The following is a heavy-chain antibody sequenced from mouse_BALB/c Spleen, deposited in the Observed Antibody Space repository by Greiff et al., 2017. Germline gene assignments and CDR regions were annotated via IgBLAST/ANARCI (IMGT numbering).Heavy chain of an antibody. CDR2: ISSGGSYT. CDR1: GFTFSSYA. CDR3: AREYYGSSSYYAMDY. D-gene: IGHD1-1*01. Sequence: EVKLVESGGGLVKPGGSLKLSCAASGFTFSSYAMSWVRQSPEKRLEWVAEISSGGSYTYYPDTVTGRFTISRDNAKNTLYLEMSSLRSEDTAMYYCAREYYGSSSYYAMDYWGQGTSVTVSS. J-gene: IGHJ4*01. V-gene: IGHV5-9-4*01.